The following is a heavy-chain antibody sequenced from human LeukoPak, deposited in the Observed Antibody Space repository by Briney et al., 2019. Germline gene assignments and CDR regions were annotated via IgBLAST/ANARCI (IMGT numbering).Heavy chain of an antibody. V-gene: IGHV1-46*01. J-gene: IGHJ4*02. D-gene: IGHD5-18*01. CDR1: GYTFTSYY. Sequence: ASVKVSCKASGYTFTSYYMHWVRQAPGQGLEWMGIINPSGGSTSYAQKFQGRVTITRNTSISTAYMELSGLTSEDTAVYYCATPSMIGISYGYVRLRNWGQGTLVTVSS. CDR2: INPSGGST. CDR3: ATPSMIGISYGYVRLRN.